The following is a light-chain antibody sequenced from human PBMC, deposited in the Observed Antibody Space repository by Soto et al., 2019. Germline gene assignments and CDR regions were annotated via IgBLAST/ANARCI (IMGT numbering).Light chain of an antibody. CDR3: MEGTHWPPYT. CDR1: QSLAYIDGNTY. Sequence: DVVMTQSPLSLPVTLGQPASISCRSSQSLAYIDGNTYLTWFHQRPGPSPRRLIYQVSNRDSGVTDRFSGSGSGTDFTLKISRVEADDVGVYYCMEGTHWPPYTFGQGTKLEIK. CDR2: QVS. J-gene: IGKJ2*01. V-gene: IGKV2-30*01.